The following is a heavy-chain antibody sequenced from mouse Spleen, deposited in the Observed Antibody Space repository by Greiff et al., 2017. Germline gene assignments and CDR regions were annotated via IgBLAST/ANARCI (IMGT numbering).Heavy chain of an antibody. CDR1: GFTFSSYA. CDR3: ARHDYYGNLYAMDY. Sequence: EVHLVESGGGLVKPGGSLKLSCAASGFTFSSYAMSWVRQTPEKRLEWVAAINSNGGSTYYPDTVKDRFTISRDNAKNTLYLQMSSLRSEDTALYYCARHDYYGNLYAMDYWGQGTSVTVSS. D-gene: IGHD2-1*01. CDR2: INSNGGST. V-gene: IGHV5-6-2*01. J-gene: IGHJ4*01.